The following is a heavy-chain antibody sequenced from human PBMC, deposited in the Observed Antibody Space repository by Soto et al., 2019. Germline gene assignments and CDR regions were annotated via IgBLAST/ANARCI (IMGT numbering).Heavy chain of an antibody. CDR3: ARQQGGSLSSLYFDY. CDR1: GFTFGSYA. J-gene: IGHJ4*02. V-gene: IGHV3-23*01. CDR2: ISGSGGST. D-gene: IGHD2-15*01. Sequence: EVQMLEYGGGLVQPGGSLGLSCAAAGFTFGSYAMSWVRQAPGKGLEWVSGISGSGGSTFYADSVKGRFTISRDNSNNMVYLQMDNVRADDTVVYYCARQQGGSLSSLYFDYWGQGTLVTVSS.